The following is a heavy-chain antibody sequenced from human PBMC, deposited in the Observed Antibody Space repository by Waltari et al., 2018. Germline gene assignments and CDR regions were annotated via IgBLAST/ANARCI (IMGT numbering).Heavy chain of an antibody. CDR2: TSGSGGST. CDR1: VSTFGPST. D-gene: IGHD6-13*01. Sequence: EVQLLESGGGWFNPGGSRNLSYAASVSTFGPSTWSWVRQAPGKGLEWVSSTSGSGGSTYYADSVKGRFTVSRDNSKNTLYLHMNSLRAPDTAVHHRARRMAAPGTRYLADWRQGTLVTLSS. V-gene: IGHV3-23*01. J-gene: IGHJ4*02. CDR3: ARRMAAPGTRYLAD.